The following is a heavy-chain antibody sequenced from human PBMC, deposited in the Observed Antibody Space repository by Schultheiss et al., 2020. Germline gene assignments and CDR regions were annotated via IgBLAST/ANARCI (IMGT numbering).Heavy chain of an antibody. CDR1: GFTVSSNY. D-gene: IGHD3-22*01. Sequence: GSLRLSCAASGFTVSSNYMSWVRQAPGKGLEWVSAISGSGGSTYYADSVKGRFTISRDNSKNTLYLQMNSLRAEDTAVYYCAKDGRVAYRDYYDSSGPYWGQGTLVTVSS. J-gene: IGHJ4*02. CDR3: AKDGRVAYRDYYDSSGPY. CDR2: ISGSGGST. V-gene: IGHV3-23*01.